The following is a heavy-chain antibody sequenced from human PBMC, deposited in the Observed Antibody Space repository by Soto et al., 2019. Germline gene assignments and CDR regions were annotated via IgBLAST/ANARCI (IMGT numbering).Heavy chain of an antibody. D-gene: IGHD3-22*01. J-gene: IGHJ4*02. CDR1: GFTFSSYA. CDR3: AKDHVRKYYYDSDDY. V-gene: IGHV3-23*01. CDR2: ISGSGGST. Sequence: GGSLRLSCAASGFTFSSYAMSWVRQAPWKGLEWVSAISGSGGSTYYADSVKGRFTISRDNSKNTLYLQMNSLRAEDTAVYYCAKDHVRKYYYDSDDYWGQGTLVTVSS.